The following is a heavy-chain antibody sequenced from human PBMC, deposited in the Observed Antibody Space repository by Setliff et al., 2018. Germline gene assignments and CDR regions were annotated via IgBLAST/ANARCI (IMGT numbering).Heavy chain of an antibody. J-gene: IGHJ4*02. CDR3: AGGRRYDYGWDFDY. CDR1: GYSISSGYI. Sequence: PSETLSLTCAVSGYSISSGYIWGWIRQPPGKGLEWVGNIGHTGSINYNPSLKSRVTMAVDTSRNQFSLKLTSVTAADTAVYYCAGGRRYDYGWDFDYWGQGTLVTVSS. CDR2: IGHTGSI. V-gene: IGHV4-38-2*01. D-gene: IGHD4-17*01.